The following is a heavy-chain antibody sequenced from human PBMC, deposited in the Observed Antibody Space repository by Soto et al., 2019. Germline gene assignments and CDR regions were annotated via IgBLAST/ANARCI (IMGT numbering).Heavy chain of an antibody. CDR2: ISTTGNYI. CDR1: GFSFSSYT. Sequence: GGSLRLSCAASGFSFSSYTMNWVRQAPGKGLEWVSTISTTGNYINYADSVKGRFTVSRDNAKNLLYLHLNRLRGNDTGVYYCAKDRRAGGNYGFYSDFWGQGALVTVSS. CDR3: AKDRRAGGNYGFYSDF. D-gene: IGHD1-7*01. V-gene: IGHV3-21*06. J-gene: IGHJ4*02.